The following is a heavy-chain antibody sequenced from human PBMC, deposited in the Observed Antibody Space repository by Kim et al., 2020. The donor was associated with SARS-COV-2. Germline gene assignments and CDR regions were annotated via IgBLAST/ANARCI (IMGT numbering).Heavy chain of an antibody. CDR3: ARGMGATIFSD. D-gene: IGHD1-26*01. V-gene: IGHV1-18*01. J-gene: IGHJ1*01. Sequence: NYAQKFQGRVVMTADTSTSTAYMGLRSLRYDDTAIYYCARGMGATIFSDWGQGTLVTVSS.